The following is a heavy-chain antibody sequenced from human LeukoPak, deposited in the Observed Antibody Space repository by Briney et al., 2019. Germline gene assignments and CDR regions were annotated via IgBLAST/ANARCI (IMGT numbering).Heavy chain of an antibody. D-gene: IGHD4-17*01. CDR1: GYRFTSYW. CDR2: IYPGDSDT. CDR3: ARRPTLHLVDAFDI. Sequence: GGSLKISWKGSGYRFTSYWIGWGRQMPGKGLEGRGIIYPGDSDTRYSPSFQGQVTISADKSISPASLQWSSLKASDTAMYYCARRPTLHLVDAFDIWGQGTMVTVSS. V-gene: IGHV5-51*01. J-gene: IGHJ3*02.